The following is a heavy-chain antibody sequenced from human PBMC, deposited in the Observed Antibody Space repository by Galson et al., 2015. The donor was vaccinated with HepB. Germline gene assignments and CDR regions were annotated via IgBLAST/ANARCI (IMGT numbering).Heavy chain of an antibody. Sequence: SLRLSCAASGFTFSSYGMHWVRQAPGKGLEWVAVISYDGSNKYYADSVKGRFTISRDNPKNTLYLQMNSLRAEDTAVYYCAKYRGATVVTYYFDYWGQGTLVTVSS. CDR1: GFTFSSYG. V-gene: IGHV3-30*18. J-gene: IGHJ4*02. CDR2: ISYDGSNK. CDR3: AKYRGATVVTYYFDY. D-gene: IGHD4-23*01.